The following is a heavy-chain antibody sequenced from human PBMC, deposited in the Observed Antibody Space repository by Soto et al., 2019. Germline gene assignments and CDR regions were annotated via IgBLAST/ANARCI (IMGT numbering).Heavy chain of an antibody. D-gene: IGHD2-15*01. CDR3: AKVVVAATRHTDFDS. CDR2: IYYDGST. Sequence: SETLSLTCTVSGGSINSNNYYWAWIRQPPGKGLAWIASIYYDGSTYYNPSLKSRVSISVDTSKNHFSLKLTSATAADTAVYYCAKVVVAATRHTDFDSWGQGTLVTVSS. V-gene: IGHV4-39*02. CDR1: GGSINSNNYY. J-gene: IGHJ4*02.